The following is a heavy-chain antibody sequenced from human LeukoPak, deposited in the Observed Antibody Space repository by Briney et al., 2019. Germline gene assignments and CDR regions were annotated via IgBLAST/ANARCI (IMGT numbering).Heavy chain of an antibody. CDR2: ISYDGRNK. D-gene: IGHD5-24*01. CDR1: GFTFSSYG. Sequence: PGRSLRLSCAASGFTFSSYGMHWVRQAPGKGLEWVAVISYDGRNKYYADSVKGRFTISRDNSKNTLSVQMNSLRAEDTAVYYCAKGLATTTWFDSWGQGTLVTVSS. V-gene: IGHV3-30*18. J-gene: IGHJ5*01. CDR3: AKGLATTTWFDS.